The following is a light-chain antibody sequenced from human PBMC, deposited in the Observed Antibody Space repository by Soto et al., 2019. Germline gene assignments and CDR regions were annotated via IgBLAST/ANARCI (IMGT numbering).Light chain of an antibody. J-gene: IGKJ1*01. V-gene: IGKV1-8*01. Sequence: AIRMTQSPSSFSASTGDRVTITCRASQGISSYLAWYQQKPGKVPKLLIYAASTLQSGVPSRFSGSGSGTDFTLTISLQSEDFATYYCQQYYTYPRTFGQGTKVEI. CDR1: QGISSY. CDR2: AAS. CDR3: QQYYTYPRT.